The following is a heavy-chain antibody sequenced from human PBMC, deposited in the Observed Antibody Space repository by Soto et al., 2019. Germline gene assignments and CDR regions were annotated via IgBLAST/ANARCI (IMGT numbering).Heavy chain of an antibody. J-gene: IGHJ4*02. CDR3: AFEMATIPFDY. CDR1: GFTFSSYG. D-gene: IGHD5-12*01. CDR2: ISYDGSNK. V-gene: IGHV3-30*03. Sequence: QVQLVESGGGVVQPGRSLRLSCAASGFTFSSYGMHWVRQAPGKGLEWVAVISYDGSNKYYADSVKGRFTISRDNSKNTLYLQMNSLRAEDTAVYYCAFEMATIPFDYWGQGTLVTVSS.